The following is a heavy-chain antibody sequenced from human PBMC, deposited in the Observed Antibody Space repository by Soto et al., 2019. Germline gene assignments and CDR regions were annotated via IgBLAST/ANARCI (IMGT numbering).Heavy chain of an antibody. CDR2: ISGSGGST. CDR1: GFTFSSYA. D-gene: IGHD4-17*01. CDR3: AKVAVVPNLNGDYLGYYFDY. V-gene: IGHV3-23*01. J-gene: IGHJ4*02. Sequence: GGSLRLSCAASGFTFSSYAMSWVRQAPGKGLEWVSAISGSGGSTYYADSVKGRFTISRDNSKNTLYLQMNSLRAEDTAVYYCAKVAVVPNLNGDYLGYYFDYWGQGTLVTVSS.